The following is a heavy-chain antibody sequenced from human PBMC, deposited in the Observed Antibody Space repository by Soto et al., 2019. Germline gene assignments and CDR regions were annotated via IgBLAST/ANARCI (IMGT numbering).Heavy chain of an antibody. CDR1: GGTFSSYA. D-gene: IGHD2-21*02. J-gene: IGHJ5*02. CDR3: ARAICGCDCRGCFDP. Sequence: QVQLVQSGAEVKKPGSSVKVSCKASGGTFSSYAISWVRQAPGQGLECMGGIIPIFGTANYAQKFQGRVTITADESTSSAYMELSSLRSEDTAVYYCARAICGCDCRGCFDPWGQGTLVTVSS. V-gene: IGHV1-69*12. CDR2: IIPIFGTA.